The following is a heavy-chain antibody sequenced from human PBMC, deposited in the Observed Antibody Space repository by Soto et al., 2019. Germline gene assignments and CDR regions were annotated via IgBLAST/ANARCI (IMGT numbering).Heavy chain of an antibody. V-gene: IGHV1-8*01. CDR1: GYTFTSYD. CDR3: WRGFSPEVRRGYAY. J-gene: IGHJ4*02. CDR2: MNPNNTNT. Sequence: VQLVQSGAEVKKPGASVKVSCQASGYTFTSYDINWVRQATGQGLEWMGWMNPNNTNTGYAQKFLGRLTMPRNTAMGPAYMELSSLIYEDKAVYYCWRGFSPEVRRGYAYWGQGTLVTVSS. D-gene: IGHD3-10*01.